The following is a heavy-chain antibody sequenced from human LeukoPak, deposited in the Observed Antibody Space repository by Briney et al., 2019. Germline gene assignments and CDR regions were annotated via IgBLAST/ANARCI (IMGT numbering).Heavy chain of an antibody. D-gene: IGHD7-27*01. V-gene: IGHV3-23*01. Sequence: GGSLRLSCAASGFTFSRYTMSWARQAPGKGLEWVSAISGSGGSTYYADSVKGRFTISRDNSKNTLYLQMNSLRAEDTAVYYCAYWGLVDYWGQGTLVTVSS. CDR3: AYWGLVDY. CDR1: GFTFSRYT. J-gene: IGHJ4*02. CDR2: ISGSGGST.